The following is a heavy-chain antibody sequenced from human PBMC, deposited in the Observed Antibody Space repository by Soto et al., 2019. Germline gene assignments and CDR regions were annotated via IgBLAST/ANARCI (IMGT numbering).Heavy chain of an antibody. D-gene: IGHD2-15*01. J-gene: IGHJ4*02. CDR2: IRSKAYGGTT. CDR1: GFTFGDYA. Sequence: GGSLRLSCTSSGFTFGDYAMSGVRQAPGKGLEWVGFIRSKAYGGTTEYAASVKGRFTISRDDSKSIAYLQMNSLKTEDTAVYYCTSFASSGGRITRVVVNARVDYWDQGTLITVSS. V-gene: IGHV3-49*04. CDR3: TSFASSGGRITRVVVNARVDY.